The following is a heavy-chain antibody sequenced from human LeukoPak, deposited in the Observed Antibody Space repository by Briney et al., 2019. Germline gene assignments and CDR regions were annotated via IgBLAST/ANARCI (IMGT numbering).Heavy chain of an antibody. D-gene: IGHD4-23*01. CDR1: GYTFTGYY. J-gene: IGHJ4*02. CDR3: ATERGGNFYFDY. CDR2: INPNSGGT. V-gene: IGHV1-2*04. Sequence: ASVKVSCKASGYTFTGYYMHWVRQAPGQGLEWMGWINPNSGGTNYAQKFQGWVTMTRDTSISTAYMELSSLRSEDTAVYYCATERGGNFYFDYWGQGILVTVSS.